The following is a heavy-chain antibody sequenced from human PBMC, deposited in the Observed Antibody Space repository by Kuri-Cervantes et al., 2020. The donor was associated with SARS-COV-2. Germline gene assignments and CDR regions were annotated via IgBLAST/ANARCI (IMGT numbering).Heavy chain of an antibody. V-gene: IGHV1-2*02. CDR2: INPNSGGT. CDR1: GYTFTSYA. J-gene: IGHJ4*02. CDR3: AKMAQMATITGFDY. D-gene: IGHD5-24*01. Sequence: ASVKVSCKASGYTFTSYAMHWVRQAPGQRLEWMGWINPNSGGTNYAQKFQGRVTMTRDTSTSTVYMELSSLRSEDTAVYYCAKMAQMATITGFDYRGQGTLVTVSS.